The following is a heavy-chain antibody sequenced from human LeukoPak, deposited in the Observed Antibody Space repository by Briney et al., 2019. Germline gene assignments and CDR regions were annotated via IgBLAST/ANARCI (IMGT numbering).Heavy chain of an antibody. CDR3: TRGEGYSQDNWFDP. J-gene: IGHJ5*02. CDR2: IYYSGST. D-gene: IGHD5-18*01. CDR1: GGSISSGGYY. V-gene: IGHV4-31*03. Sequence: SETLSLTCTVSGGSISSGGYYWSWIRQHPGKGLEWIGYIYYSGSTYYNPSLKSRVTISVDTCKNQFSLKLSSVTAADTAVYYCTRGEGYSQDNWFDPWGQGTLVTVSS.